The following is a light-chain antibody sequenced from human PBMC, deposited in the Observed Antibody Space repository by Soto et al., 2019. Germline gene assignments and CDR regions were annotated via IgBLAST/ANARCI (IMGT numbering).Light chain of an antibody. J-gene: IGLJ2*01. CDR3: SSYAGGNNLV. CDR2: EVS. V-gene: IGLV2-8*01. Sequence: QSALTQPPSASGSPGQSVTISCTGTSSDIGLYNYVSWYQQHPDKAPKVIIFEVSQRPSGVPYRFSGSKSGNTASLTVSGLQAEDEANYFCSSYAGGNNLVFGGGTQLTVL. CDR1: SSDIGLYNY.